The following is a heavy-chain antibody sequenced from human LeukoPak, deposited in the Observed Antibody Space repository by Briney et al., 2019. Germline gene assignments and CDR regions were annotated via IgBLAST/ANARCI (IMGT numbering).Heavy chain of an antibody. CDR2: ISFDGINK. CDR3: AKDLPPYSSSPRGGNFDY. CDR1: GFTFSNYG. D-gene: IGHD6-6*01. J-gene: IGHJ4*02. Sequence: AGGSLRLSCVASGFTFSNYGMHWVRQAPGKGLEWVAVISFDGINKYYADSVKGRFTISRDNSKNTLYLQMNSLRAEDTAVYYCAKDLPPYSSSPRGGNFDYWGQGTLVTVSS. V-gene: IGHV3-30*18.